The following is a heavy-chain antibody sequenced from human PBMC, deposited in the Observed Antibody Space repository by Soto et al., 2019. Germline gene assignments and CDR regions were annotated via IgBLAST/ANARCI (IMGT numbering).Heavy chain of an antibody. V-gene: IGHV4-30-4*01. CDR3: ARWIFGVGQVEDGMDV. Sequence: QVQLQESGPGLVKPSQTLSLTCTVSGGSISSGDYYWSWIRQPPGKGLEWIGYIYYSGSTYYNPSLKSRVTISVDTSKNQFSLKLSSVTAADTAVYYCARWIFGVGQVEDGMDVWGQGTTVTVSS. CDR2: IYYSGST. D-gene: IGHD3-3*01. CDR1: GGSISSGDYY. J-gene: IGHJ6*02.